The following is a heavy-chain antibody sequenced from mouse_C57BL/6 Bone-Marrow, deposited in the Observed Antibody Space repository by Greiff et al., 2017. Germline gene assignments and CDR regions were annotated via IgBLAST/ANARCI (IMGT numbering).Heavy chain of an antibody. CDR1: GISITTGNYR. J-gene: IGHJ4*01. CDR2: IYYSGTI. CDR3: AREKEFGTTARAMDY. Sequence: EVQLQESGPGLVKPSQTVFLTCTVTGISITTGNYRWSWIRQFPGNKLEWIGYIYYSGTITYNPSLTNRTTITSDTPKNQFFLEMNSLTAEDTAKYYCAREKEFGTTARAMDYWGQGTSVTVSS. D-gene: IGHD1-2*01. V-gene: IGHV3-5*01.